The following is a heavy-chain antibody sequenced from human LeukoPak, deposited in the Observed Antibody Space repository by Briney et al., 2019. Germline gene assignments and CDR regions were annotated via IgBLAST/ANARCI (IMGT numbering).Heavy chain of an antibody. J-gene: IGHJ4*02. V-gene: IGHV4-39*07. Sequence: SETLSLTCTVSGGSISSSSYYWGWIRQPPGKGLECIGSIYYSGSTYYNPSLKSRVTISVDTSKNQFSLKLSSVTAADTAVYYCARVPTRMVPFDYWGQGTLVTVSS. CDR1: GGSISSSSYY. CDR3: ARVPTRMVPFDY. D-gene: IGHD3-10*01. CDR2: IYYSGST.